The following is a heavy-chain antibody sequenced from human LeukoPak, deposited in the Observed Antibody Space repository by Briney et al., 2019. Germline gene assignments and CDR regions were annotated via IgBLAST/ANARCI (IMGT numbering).Heavy chain of an antibody. CDR1: GYTFTSYA. V-gene: IGHV7-4-1*02. J-gene: IGHJ6*02. CDR2: INTNTGNP. D-gene: IGHD3-22*01. CDR3: AREVVGYYDSSGYSTYYYYGMDV. Sequence: ASVKVSCKASGYTFTSYAMNWVRQAPGQGLEWMGWINTNTGNPTYAQGFTGRFVFSLDTSVSTAYLQISSLKAEDTAVYYCAREVVGYYDSSGYSTYYYYGMDVWGQGTTVTVSS.